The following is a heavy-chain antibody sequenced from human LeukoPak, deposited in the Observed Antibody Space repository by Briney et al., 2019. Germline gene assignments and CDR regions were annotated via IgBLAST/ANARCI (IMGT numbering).Heavy chain of an antibody. Sequence: PGGSLRLSCAASGFTFSSYAMSWVRQAPGKGLEWVAVISYDGSNKYYADSVKGRFTISRDNSKNTLYLQMNSLRAEDTAVYYCARESGGYPDYWGQGTLVTVSS. CDR3: ARESGGYPDY. CDR1: GFTFSSYA. J-gene: IGHJ4*02. CDR2: ISYDGSNK. V-gene: IGHV3-30-3*01. D-gene: IGHD5-12*01.